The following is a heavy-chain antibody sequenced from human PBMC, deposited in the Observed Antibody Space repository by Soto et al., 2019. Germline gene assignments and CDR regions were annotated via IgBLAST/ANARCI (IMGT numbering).Heavy chain of an antibody. J-gene: IGHJ6*02. V-gene: IGHV3-13*01. D-gene: IGHD6-13*01. CDR1: GFTFSSYD. CDR3: ASLYSKTYYYGMDV. CDR2: IGTAGDT. Sequence: PGGSLRLSCAASGFTFSSYDMHWVRQATGKGLEWVSAIGTAGDTYYPGSVKGRFTISRENAKNSLYLQMNSLRAEDTAVYYCASLYSKTYYYGMDVWGQGTTVTVSS.